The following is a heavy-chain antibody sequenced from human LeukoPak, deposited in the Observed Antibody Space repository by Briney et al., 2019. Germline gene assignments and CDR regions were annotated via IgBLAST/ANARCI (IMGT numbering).Heavy chain of an antibody. CDR2: INSDGSST. V-gene: IGHV3-74*01. Sequence: GGSLRLSCAASGFTFSSYWMHWVRQAPGKGLVWVSRINSDGSSTTYADSVKGRFTNSRDNAKNTLYLQMNSLRAEDTAVYYCAKDNQWELEDAFDIWGQGTMVTVSS. CDR3: AKDNQWELEDAFDI. D-gene: IGHD1-26*01. J-gene: IGHJ3*02. CDR1: GFTFSSYW.